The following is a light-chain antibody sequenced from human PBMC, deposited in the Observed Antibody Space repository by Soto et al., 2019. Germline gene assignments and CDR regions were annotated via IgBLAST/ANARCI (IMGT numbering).Light chain of an antibody. CDR1: SRDIGLNNY. V-gene: IGLV2-14*03. CDR3: TSHSDSRPVV. J-gene: IGLJ2*01. CDR2: AVT. Sequence: QSVPTQPASVSGSPGQSITISCTGTSRDIGLNNYVSWYQQHPGKAPALIIYAVTYRPSGVSSRFSGSKSGDTASLTISGLRTEDEADYYCTSHSDSRPVVFGGGTKLTVL.